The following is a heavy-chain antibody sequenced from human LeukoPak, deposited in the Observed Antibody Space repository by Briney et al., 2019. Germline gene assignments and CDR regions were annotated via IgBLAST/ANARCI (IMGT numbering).Heavy chain of an antibody. CDR3: AREIVVVPAAIGPAVGYFDY. D-gene: IGHD2-2*01. J-gene: IGHJ4*02. V-gene: IGHV3-48*03. CDR1: GFTFSSYG. Sequence: PGGSLRLSCAASGFTFSSYGMNWVRQAPGKGLEWVSYISSSGSTIYYADSVKGRFTISRDNAKNSLYLQMNSLRAEDTAVYYCAREIVVVPAAIGPAVGYFDYWGQGTLVTVSS. CDR2: ISSSGSTI.